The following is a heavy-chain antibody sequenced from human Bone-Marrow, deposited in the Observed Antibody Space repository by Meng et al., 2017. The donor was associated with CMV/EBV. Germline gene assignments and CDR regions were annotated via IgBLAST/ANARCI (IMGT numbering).Heavy chain of an antibody. Sequence: GESLKISCAASGFTFSSYSMNWVRQAPGKGLEWIAGITNTGEDTYFADSVKGRFTVSRDNSKSALYLQMSSLRAEDTAVYYCTLEYGGGEAHWGQGTLVTVSS. CDR2: ITNTGEDT. CDR3: TLEYGGGEAH. D-gene: IGHD2-21*01. V-gene: IGHV3-23*05. CDR1: GFTFSSYS. J-gene: IGHJ1*01.